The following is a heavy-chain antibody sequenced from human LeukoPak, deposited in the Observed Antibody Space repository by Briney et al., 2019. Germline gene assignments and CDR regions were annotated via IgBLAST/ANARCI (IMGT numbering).Heavy chain of an antibody. D-gene: IGHD2-2*01. CDR1: GYTFSSYD. CDR2: IIPILGIA. Sequence: GASVKVSCKASGYTFSSYDINWVRQAPGQGLEWMGRIIPILGIANYAQKFQGRVTITADKSTSTAYMELSSLRSEDTAVYYCASGGYCSSTSCLAGYGMDVWGQGTTVTVSS. J-gene: IGHJ6*02. V-gene: IGHV1-69*04. CDR3: ASGGYCSSTSCLAGYGMDV.